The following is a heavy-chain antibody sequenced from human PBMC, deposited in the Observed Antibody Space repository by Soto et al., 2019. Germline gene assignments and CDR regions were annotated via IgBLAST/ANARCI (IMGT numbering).Heavy chain of an antibody. V-gene: IGHV1-2*02. D-gene: IGHD3-3*01. CDR2: INPNSGGT. Sequence: GASVKVSCKASGYTFTGYYMHWLRQSPGQGLEWMGWINPNSGGTNYAQKFQGRVTMTRDTSISTAYMELSRLRSDDTAVYYCARDSQYYDFWSGLNWFDPWGQRTLVTSPQ. CDR1: GYTFTGYY. CDR3: ARDSQYYDFWSGLNWFDP. J-gene: IGHJ5*02.